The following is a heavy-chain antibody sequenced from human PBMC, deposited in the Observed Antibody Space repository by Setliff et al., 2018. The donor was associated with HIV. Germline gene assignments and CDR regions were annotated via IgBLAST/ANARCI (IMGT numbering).Heavy chain of an antibody. CDR1: GFTFSSYS. CDR3: ARGDQTGYYTTYYYYMDL. D-gene: IGHD3-9*01. CDR2: ISSSSSYI. V-gene: IGHV3-21*01. Sequence: GSLRLSCAASGFTFSSYSMNWVRQAPGKGLEWVSSISSSSSYIYYADSVKGRFTMSRDNAKNTLHLQMNSLRAEDTALYYCARGDQTGYYTTYYYYMDLWGKGTTVTVSS. J-gene: IGHJ6*03.